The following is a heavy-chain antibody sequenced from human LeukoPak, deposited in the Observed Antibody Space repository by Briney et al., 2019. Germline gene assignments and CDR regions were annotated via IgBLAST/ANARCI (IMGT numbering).Heavy chain of an antibody. J-gene: IGHJ5*02. CDR1: GFIFSNYG. Sequence: GGSLRLSCAASGFIFSNYGMHWVRQAPGKGLEWVAFIRYDESNKFYADSVKGRFTISRDNSKNILFLQTNSLRAEDTAVYYCATMQWLEGVDWFDPWGQGTLVTVSS. CDR3: ATMQWLEGVDWFDP. CDR2: IRYDESNK. V-gene: IGHV3-30*02. D-gene: IGHD6-19*01.